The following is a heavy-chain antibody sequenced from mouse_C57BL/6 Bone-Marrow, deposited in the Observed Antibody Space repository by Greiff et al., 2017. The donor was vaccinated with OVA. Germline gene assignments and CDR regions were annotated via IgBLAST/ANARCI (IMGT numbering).Heavy chain of an antibody. D-gene: IGHD2-1*01. V-gene: IGHV1-85*01. CDR1: GYTFTSYD. CDR2: IYPRDGST. Sequence: VQLQQSGPELVKPGASVKLSCKASGYTFTSYDINWVKQRPGQGLEWIGWIYPRDGSTKYNEKFKGKATLTVDTSSSTAYMELHSLTSEDSAVYYCAIGGRNYWFAYWGQGTLVTVSA. J-gene: IGHJ3*01. CDR3: AIGGRNYWFAY.